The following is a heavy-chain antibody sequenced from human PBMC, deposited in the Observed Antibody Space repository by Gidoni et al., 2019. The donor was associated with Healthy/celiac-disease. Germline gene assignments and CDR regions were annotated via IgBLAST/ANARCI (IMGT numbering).Heavy chain of an antibody. CDR1: GFTFSSYS. J-gene: IGHJ5*02. CDR3: ARDPEGDQENWFDP. D-gene: IGHD2-21*02. V-gene: IGHV3-21*01. CDR2: ISSSSSYI. Sequence: EVQLVESGGGLVKPGGSLRLSCAASGFTFSSYSMNWVHQAPGKGLEWVSSISSSSSYIYYADSVKGRFTISRDNAKNSLYLQMNSLRAEDTAVYYCARDPEGDQENWFDPWGQGTLVTVSS.